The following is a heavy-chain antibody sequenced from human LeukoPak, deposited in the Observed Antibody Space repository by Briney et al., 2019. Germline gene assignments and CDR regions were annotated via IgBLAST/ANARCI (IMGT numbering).Heavy chain of an antibody. CDR2: IYSGGST. D-gene: IGHD3-22*01. J-gene: IGHJ6*03. V-gene: IGHV3-53*01. CDR1: GFTVSSNY. CDR3: ARDQRDSSGYYWGYYYYYMGV. Sequence: GGSLRLSCAAYGFTVSSNYMSWVRQAPGKGLEWVSVIYSGGSTYYADSVKGRFTIPRDNSKNTLYLQMNSLRAEDTAVYYCARDQRDSSGYYWGYYYYYMGVWGKGTTVTISS.